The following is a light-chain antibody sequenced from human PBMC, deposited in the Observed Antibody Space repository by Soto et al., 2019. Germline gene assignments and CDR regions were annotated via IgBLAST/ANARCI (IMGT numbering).Light chain of an antibody. Sequence: DIQMTQSHSTLSVSVGDRVTITCRASQTISSWLAWYQQKPGKAPKLLIYDASSLESGVPSRFSGSASGTEFTLTISSLQPDDFATYYCQQYNTYWTFGQGTKVDIK. CDR1: QTISSW. CDR2: DAS. CDR3: QQYNTYWT. J-gene: IGKJ1*01. V-gene: IGKV1-5*01.